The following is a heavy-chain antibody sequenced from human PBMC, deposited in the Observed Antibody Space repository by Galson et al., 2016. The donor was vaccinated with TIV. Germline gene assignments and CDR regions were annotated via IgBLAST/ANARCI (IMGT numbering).Heavy chain of an antibody. CDR1: GYTIISQN. D-gene: IGHD2-2*01. CDR3: ATLHSSSSSCYFVLDAFDV. CDR2: IRAYSGDT. Sequence: QSGAEVKKPGASVKVSCKSYGYTIISQNINWVRQAPGRGLEWMGWIRAYSGDTNFAQKVQGRVSMTTDSSTNTAYMELRSLRSDDTAVYFCATLHSSSSSCYFVLDAFDVWGQGTKVTVSS. V-gene: IGHV1-18*01. J-gene: IGHJ3*01.